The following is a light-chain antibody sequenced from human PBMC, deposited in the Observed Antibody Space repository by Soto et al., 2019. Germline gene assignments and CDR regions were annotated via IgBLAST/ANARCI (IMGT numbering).Light chain of an antibody. Sequence: EIVLTQSPGTLSLSPGERATLSCRASQSVSSSYLAWYQQKPGQAPRLLIYGASGRATGIPDRFSGSGSGTEFSLTIIRLEPEDFAVDYCQKYGSSPMYTFGQGTKLEIK. CDR1: QSVSSSY. J-gene: IGKJ2*01. CDR2: GAS. CDR3: QKYGSSPMYT. V-gene: IGKV3-20*01.